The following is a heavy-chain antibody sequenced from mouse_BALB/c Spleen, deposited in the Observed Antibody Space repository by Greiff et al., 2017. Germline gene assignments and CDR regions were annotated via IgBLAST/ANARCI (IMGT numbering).Heavy chain of an antibody. CDR3: ARHVDYFDY. CDR1: GFTFSSYG. J-gene: IGHJ2*01. V-gene: IGHV5-6*01. Sequence: EVKLVESGGDLVKPGGSLKLSCAASGFTFSSYGMSWVRQTPDKRLEWVATISSGGSYTYYPDSVKGRFTISRDNAKNTLYLQMSSLKSEDTAMYYCARHVDYFDYWGQGTTLTVSS. CDR2: ISSGGSYT.